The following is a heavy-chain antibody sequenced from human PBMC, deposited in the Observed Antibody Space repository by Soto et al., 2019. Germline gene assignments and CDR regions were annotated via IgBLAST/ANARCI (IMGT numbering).Heavy chain of an antibody. J-gene: IGHJ5*02. CDR1: GGSISSAGSY. CDR3: AREALGISPSWLNWFDP. CDR2: IYYSGST. V-gene: IGHV4-31*03. Sequence: QVQLQESGPGLVKPSQTLSLTCSVSGGSISSAGSYWSWIRQHPGEGMEWIGHIYYSGSTFYSPSLKSRVTMSVDTSRNQFSLRLSYLTAADTAVYYCAREALGISPSWLNWFDPWGQGTLVTVSS. D-gene: IGHD2-2*01.